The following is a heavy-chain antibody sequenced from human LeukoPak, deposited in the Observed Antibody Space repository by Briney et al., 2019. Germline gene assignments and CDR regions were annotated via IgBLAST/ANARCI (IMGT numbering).Heavy chain of an antibody. V-gene: IGHV3-21*01. CDR1: GFTFSSYG. Sequence: GGTLRLSCAASGFTFSSYGMNWVRQAPGKGLEWVSSISSSSSYIYYADSVKGRFTISRDNAKNSLYLQMNSLRAEDTAVYYCARDFSTVTIYPKLNYWGQGTLVTVSS. J-gene: IGHJ4*02. CDR3: ARDFSTVTIYPKLNY. CDR2: ISSSSSYI. D-gene: IGHD4-17*01.